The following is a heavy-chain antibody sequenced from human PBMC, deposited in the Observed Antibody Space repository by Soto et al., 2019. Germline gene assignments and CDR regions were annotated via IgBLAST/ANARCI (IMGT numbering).Heavy chain of an antibody. Sequence: EVQLVETGGGLIQPGGSLRLSCAASGFTVSNNYVAWVRQAPGKGLEWVSLIYSGGRTYYADSVTGRFTISRDNSKNTVFLQMNSLRAEDTALYYCARGGRGSSQIYYYHYYGMDVWGQGTTVTVSS. CDR3: ARGGRGSSQIYYYHYYGMDV. J-gene: IGHJ6*02. V-gene: IGHV3-53*02. CDR2: IYSGGRT. CDR1: GFTVSNNY. D-gene: IGHD2-2*01.